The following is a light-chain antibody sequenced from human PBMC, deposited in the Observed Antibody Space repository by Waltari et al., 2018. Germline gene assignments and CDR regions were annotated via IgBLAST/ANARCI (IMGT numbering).Light chain of an antibody. CDR3: CSYARSSSVV. CDR2: EVT. CDR1: RSDVGTDDL. V-gene: IGLV2-23*02. Sequence: QSALPQPASVSGSPGQSITISCTGPRSDVGTDDLVSWYQQHPGKAPKLMIYEVTNRPSGISNRFSGSKSGNTASLTISGLQAEDEADYYCCSYARSSSVVFGGGTKLTVL. J-gene: IGLJ2*01.